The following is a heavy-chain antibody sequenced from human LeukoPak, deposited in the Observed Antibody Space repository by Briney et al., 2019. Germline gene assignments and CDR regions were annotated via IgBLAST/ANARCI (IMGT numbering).Heavy chain of an antibody. J-gene: IGHJ4*02. CDR2: ISSSGSTI. Sequence: PGGSLRLSCAASGFTFSDYYMSWIRQARGKGLEWVSYISSSGSTIYYADSVKGRFTNSKDNAKNALYLQINSLRAEDSAVYYCARVADTAMVTDYGGQGTLVTVSS. CDR3: ARVADTAMVTDY. D-gene: IGHD5-18*01. CDR1: GFTFSDYY. V-gene: IGHV3-11*01.